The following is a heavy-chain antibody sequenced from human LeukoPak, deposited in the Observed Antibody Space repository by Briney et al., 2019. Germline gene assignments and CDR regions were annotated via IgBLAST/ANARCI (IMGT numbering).Heavy chain of an antibody. CDR1: GGSISPYY. CDR3: ARNPQTTVTTSYLDY. V-gene: IGHV4-59*01. CDR2: IYYSGST. D-gene: IGHD4-17*01. J-gene: IGHJ4*02. Sequence: PSETLSLTCTVSGGSISPYYWSWIRQPPGKGLEWIGYIYYSGSTNYNPSLKSRVTISVDTSKNQFSLKLSSVTAADTAVYYCARNPQTTVTTSYLDYWGQGTLVTVSS.